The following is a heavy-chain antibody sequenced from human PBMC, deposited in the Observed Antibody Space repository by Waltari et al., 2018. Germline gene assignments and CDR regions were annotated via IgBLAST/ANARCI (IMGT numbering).Heavy chain of an antibody. J-gene: IGHJ6*03. CDR1: GGSISSSRYY. CDR2: IYYSGST. Sequence: QLQLQESGPGLVKPSETLSLTCTVSGGSISSSRYYWGWIRQPPGKGLEWIGSIYYSGSTYYNPSLKSRVTISVDTSKNQFSLKLSSVTAADTAVYYCARQGYSDYDYYYYYMDVWGKGTTVTVSS. D-gene: IGHD4-17*01. CDR3: ARQGYSDYDYYYYYMDV. V-gene: IGHV4-39*07.